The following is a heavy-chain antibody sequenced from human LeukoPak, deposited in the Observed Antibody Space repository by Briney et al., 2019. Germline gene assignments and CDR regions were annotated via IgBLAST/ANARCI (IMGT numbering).Heavy chain of an antibody. D-gene: IGHD1-7*01. Sequence: SETLSLTCAVYGGSFSGYYWSWIRQPPGKGLEWIGEINHSGSTNYNPSLKSRVTISVDTSKNQFSLKLSSVTAADTAVYYCARSTGTKGSARRIFDYWGQGTLVTVSS. V-gene: IGHV4-34*01. CDR1: GGSFSGYY. CDR2: INHSGST. CDR3: ARSTGTKGSARRIFDY. J-gene: IGHJ4*02.